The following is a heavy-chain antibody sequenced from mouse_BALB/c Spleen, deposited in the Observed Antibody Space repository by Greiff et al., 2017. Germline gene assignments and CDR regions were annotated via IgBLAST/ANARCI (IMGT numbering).Heavy chain of an antibody. CDR2: IDPENGDT. J-gene: IGHJ2*01. CDR3: NAYHYYGGVDY. CDR1: GFNIKDYY. Sequence: VQLQQSGAELVRSGASVKLSCTASGFNIKDYYMHWVKQRPEQGLEWIGWIDPENGDTEYAPKFQGKATMTADTSSNTAYLQLSSLTSEDTAVYYCNAYHYYGGVDYWGQGTTLTVSS. D-gene: IGHD1-2*01. V-gene: IGHV14-4*02.